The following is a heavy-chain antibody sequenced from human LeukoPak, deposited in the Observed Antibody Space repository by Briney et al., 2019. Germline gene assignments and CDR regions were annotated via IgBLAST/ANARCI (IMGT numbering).Heavy chain of an antibody. CDR1: GYTFTSYY. D-gene: IGHD2-8*01. CDR3: ARDGTRLVYASY. V-gene: IGHV1-46*01. J-gene: IGHJ4*02. CDR2: INPSGGST. Sequence: ASVKVSCKASGYTFTSYYMHWVRQAPGQGLEWMGIINPSGGSTSYAQKFQGRVTMTRDTSTSTVYMELSSPRSEDTAVYYCARDGTRLVYASYWGQGTLVTVSS.